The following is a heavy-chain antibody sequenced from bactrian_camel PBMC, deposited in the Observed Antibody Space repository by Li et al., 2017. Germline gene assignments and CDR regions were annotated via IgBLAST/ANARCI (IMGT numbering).Heavy chain of an antibody. D-gene: IGHD5*01. J-gene: IGHJ4*01. V-gene: IGHV3S53*01. CDR3: AADEIVPGRCLAGFQRGNYKY. Sequence: VQLVESGGGSVQTGGSLKLSCVASGSRFSSCGMGCYRQAPGKERDLISTINSDRTTRYSESVKGRFTISRDNAKNTLYLQMDGLKPEDAAMYFCAADEIVPGRCLAGFQRGNYKYWGQGTQVTVS. CDR1: GSRFSSCG. CDR2: INSDRTT.